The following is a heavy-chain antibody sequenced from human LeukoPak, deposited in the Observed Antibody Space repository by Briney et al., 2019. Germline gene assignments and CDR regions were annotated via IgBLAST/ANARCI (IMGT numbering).Heavy chain of an antibody. V-gene: IGHV1-69*05. D-gene: IGHD4-23*01. J-gene: IGHJ4*02. CDR2: IIPIFGTA. CDR1: GGTFSSYA. Sequence: ASVKVSCKASGGTFSSYAVSWVRQAPGEGLEWMGGIIPIFGTANYAQKFQGRVTITTDESTSTAYMELSSLRSEDTAVYYCARAGYGGPFDYWGQGTLVTVSS. CDR3: ARAGYGGPFDY.